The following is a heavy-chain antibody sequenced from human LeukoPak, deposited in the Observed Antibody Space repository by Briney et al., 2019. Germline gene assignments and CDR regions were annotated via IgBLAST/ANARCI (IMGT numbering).Heavy chain of an antibody. CDR1: GGSISSSSYY. Sequence: PSETLSLTCTVSGGSISSSSYYWGWIRQPPGKGLEWIGSIYYSGSTYYNPSLKSRVTISVDTSKNQFSLKLSSLTAADTAVYYCARHTRVLGYYFDYWGQGTLVTVSS. V-gene: IGHV4-39*01. CDR2: IYYSGST. CDR3: ARHTRVLGYYFDY. J-gene: IGHJ4*02. D-gene: IGHD1-26*01.